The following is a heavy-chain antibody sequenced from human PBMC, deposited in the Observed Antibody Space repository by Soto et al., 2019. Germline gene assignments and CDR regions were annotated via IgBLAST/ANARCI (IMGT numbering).Heavy chain of an antibody. V-gene: IGHV5-51*01. CDR3: AREIYSSSWLNWFDP. Sequence: HGESLKISCKGSGYSFTTYWIGWVRQMPGRGLEWMGIIYPGDSNARYSPSFQGQVTISADKSISTAYLQWSSLKASDTAMYYCAREIYSSSWLNWFDPWGQGTLVTVSS. CDR2: IYPGDSNA. D-gene: IGHD6-13*01. CDR1: GYSFTTYW. J-gene: IGHJ5*02.